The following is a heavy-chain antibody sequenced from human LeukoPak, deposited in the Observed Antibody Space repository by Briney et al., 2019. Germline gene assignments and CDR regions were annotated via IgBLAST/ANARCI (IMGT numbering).Heavy chain of an antibody. CDR2: ISSSSSYI. J-gene: IGHJ4*02. V-gene: IGHV3-21*01. CDR3: ARDYCSSTSCFPDY. Sequence: GGSLRLSCAASGFTFSSYAMSWVRQSPGKGLEWVSSISSSSSYIYYADSVKGRFTISRDNAKNSLYLQMNSLRAEDTAVYYCARDYCSSTSCFPDYWGQGTLVTVSS. D-gene: IGHD2-2*01. CDR1: GFTFSSYA.